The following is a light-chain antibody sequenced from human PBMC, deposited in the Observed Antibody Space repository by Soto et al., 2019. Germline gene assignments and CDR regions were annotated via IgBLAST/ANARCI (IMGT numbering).Light chain of an antibody. CDR1: QSVRTN. CDR2: GAS. CDR3: QQYEKWPPSIT. V-gene: IGKV3-15*01. Sequence: EVVLTQSPATLSVSAGGTVTLSCRASQSVRTNVAWYQQIPGQAPRLLVYGASTRATGVPARFTGSGSGIEFSLTISSLQSEDFALYFCQQYEKWPPSITFGQGTRLEI. J-gene: IGKJ5*01.